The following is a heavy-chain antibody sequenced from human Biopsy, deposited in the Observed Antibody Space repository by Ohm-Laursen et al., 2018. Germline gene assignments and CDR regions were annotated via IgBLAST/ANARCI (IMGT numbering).Heavy chain of an antibody. D-gene: IGHD2-15*01. Sequence: SVKVSRKASGYTFTGQYLPWVRQVPGHGLEWMGWINPHSGTTKFAQDFQGRVTMTRDTSITTAYMELRRLRSDDTAVYYCAKGQDLRGGAEYFQHWGQGALVAVSS. V-gene: IGHV1-2*02. J-gene: IGHJ1*01. CDR1: GYTFTGQY. CDR3: AKGQDLRGGAEYFQH. CDR2: INPHSGTT.